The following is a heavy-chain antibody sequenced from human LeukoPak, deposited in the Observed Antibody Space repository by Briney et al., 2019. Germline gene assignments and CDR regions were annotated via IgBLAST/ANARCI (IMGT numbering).Heavy chain of an antibody. J-gene: IGHJ4*02. Sequence: SQTLSLTCTVSGGSISSGDYYWSWIRQPPGKGLEWIGYIYYSGSTYYNPSLKSRVTISVDTSKNQFSLKLSSVTAAGTAVYYCARTGTAMAFDYWGQGTLVTVSS. V-gene: IGHV4-30-4*01. CDR3: ARTGTAMAFDY. D-gene: IGHD5-18*01. CDR1: GGSISSGDYY. CDR2: IYYSGST.